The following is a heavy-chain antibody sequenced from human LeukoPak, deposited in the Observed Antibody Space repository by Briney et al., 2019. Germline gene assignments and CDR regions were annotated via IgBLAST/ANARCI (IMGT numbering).Heavy chain of an antibody. CDR3: AKDDYYDTSGYRD. CDR2: INQGGSEK. J-gene: IGHJ4*02. D-gene: IGHD3-22*01. V-gene: IGHV3-7*01. CDR1: GFTFSSYW. Sequence: QPGGSLRLSCVASGFTFSSYWMSWVRQAPGKGLEWVANINQGGSEKYDVDSAKGRFTISRDNAKNSLYLQMNSLRAEDTAVYYCAKDDYYDTSGYRDWGQGTLVTVSS.